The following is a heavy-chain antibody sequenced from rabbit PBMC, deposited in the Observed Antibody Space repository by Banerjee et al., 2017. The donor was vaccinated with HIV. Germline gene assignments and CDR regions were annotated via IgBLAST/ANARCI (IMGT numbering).Heavy chain of an antibody. CDR3: ARVWAL. CDR1: GFDFSSNA. Sequence: QEQLVESGGGLVKPGASLTLTCKASGFDFSSNAMCWVRQAPGEGLEWIGCIDTGSGSTVYATWVNGRFTISKTSSTTVTLQMTTVTAADTATYFCARVWALWGPGTLVT. CDR2: IDTGSGST. J-gene: IGHJ4*01. V-gene: IGHV1S47*01. D-gene: IGHD5-1*01.